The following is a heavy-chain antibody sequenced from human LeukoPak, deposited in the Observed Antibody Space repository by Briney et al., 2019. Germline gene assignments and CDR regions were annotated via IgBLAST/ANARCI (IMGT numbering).Heavy chain of an antibody. Sequence: PGGFLRLCCGASGFSFSYYSMKGGRQAPGKGLGWVSFISCSSSTIYYADSVKGRFTISRDNAKNSLYLQMNSLRAEDTAVYYCARGGDYDILTGPAYYFDYWGQGTLVTVSS. CDR3: ARGGDYDILTGPAYYFDY. CDR1: GFSFSYYS. V-gene: IGHV3-48*04. D-gene: IGHD3-9*01. CDR2: ISCSSSTI. J-gene: IGHJ4*02.